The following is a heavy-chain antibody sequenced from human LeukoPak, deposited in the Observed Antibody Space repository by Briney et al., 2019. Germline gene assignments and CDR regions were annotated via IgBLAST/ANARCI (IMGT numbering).Heavy chain of an antibody. CDR3: ARVGYYDSSGHYDAFDI. V-gene: IGHV4-61*02. D-gene: IGHD3-22*01. CDR2: IYTSGST. CDR1: GASISSGTYY. J-gene: IGHJ3*02. Sequence: SQTLSLTCTVSGASISSGTYYWSWIRQPAGKGLEWIGRIYTSGSTNYNPSLKSRVTISVDTSNNQFSLKLSSVTAADTAVYYCARVGYYDSSGHYDAFDIWGQGTMVTVSS.